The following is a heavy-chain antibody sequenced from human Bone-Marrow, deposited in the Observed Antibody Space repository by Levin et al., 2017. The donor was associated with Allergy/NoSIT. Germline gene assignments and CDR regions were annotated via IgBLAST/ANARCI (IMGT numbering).Heavy chain of an antibody. D-gene: IGHD2-21*01. V-gene: IGHV1-3*04. CDR1: GYSFTSYA. J-gene: IGHJ4*02. Sequence: ASVKVSCKASGYSFTSYAMHWVRQAPGQRPEWMGWINTGSGETKFLQNFQGRVILTRDISASTAYMELPSLSPEDTPVYYCAAIDYGDYWGQGTLVKVSS. CDR2: INTGSGET. CDR3: AAIDYGDY.